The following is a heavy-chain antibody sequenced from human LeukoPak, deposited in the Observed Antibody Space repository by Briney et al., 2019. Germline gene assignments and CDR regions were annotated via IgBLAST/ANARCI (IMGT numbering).Heavy chain of an antibody. CDR3: TSIPFDP. J-gene: IGHJ5*02. CDR1: GFTFSNAW. CDR2: IKSKTDGRTT. V-gene: IGHV3-15*01. Sequence: GGSLRLSCAASGFTFSNAWMSWVRHAPGEGLEWVCRIKSKTDGRTTDYAAPVKGRFTISRDDSKNTLYLQMNSLKTEDTAVYYCTSIPFDPWGQGTLVTVSS.